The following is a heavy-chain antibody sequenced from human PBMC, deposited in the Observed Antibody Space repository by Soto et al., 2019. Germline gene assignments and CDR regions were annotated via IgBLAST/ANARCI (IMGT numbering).Heavy chain of an antibody. CDR3: AGQRAYNWNYVNWFDP. D-gene: IGHD1-7*01. V-gene: IGHV4-59*01. CDR1: GGSISSYY. CDR2: IYYSGST. J-gene: IGHJ5*02. Sequence: ASETLSLTCTGSGGSISSYYWSWIRQPPGKGLEWIGYIYYSGSTNYNPSLKSRVTISVDTSKNQFSLKLSSVTAADTAVYYCAGQRAYNWNYVNWFDPWGQGTLVTVSS.